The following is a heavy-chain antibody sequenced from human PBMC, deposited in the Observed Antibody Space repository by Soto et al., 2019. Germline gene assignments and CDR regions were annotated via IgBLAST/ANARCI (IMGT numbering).Heavy chain of an antibody. Sequence: PSETLSLTCTVSGGSISSYYWSWIRQPPGKGLEWIGYIYYSGSTNYNPSLKSRVTISVDTSKNQFSLKLSSVTAADTAVYYCARDRVVGYDILTGYYKGAYYYYGMDVWGQGTTVTVSS. V-gene: IGHV4-59*01. CDR1: GGSISSYY. J-gene: IGHJ6*02. D-gene: IGHD3-9*01. CDR2: IYYSGST. CDR3: ARDRVVGYDILTGYYKGAYYYYGMDV.